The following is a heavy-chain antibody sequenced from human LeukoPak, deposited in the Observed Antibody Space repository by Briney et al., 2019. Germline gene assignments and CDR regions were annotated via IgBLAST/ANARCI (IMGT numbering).Heavy chain of an antibody. CDR3: ASRETNPGIAAAVDY. V-gene: IGHV4-39*07. CDR1: GGSVSSGSYY. Sequence: PSETLSLTCTVSGGSVSSGSYYWSWIRQPPGKGLEWIGEINHSGSTNYNPSLKSRVTISVDTSKNQFSLKLSSVTAADTAVYYCASRETNPGIAAAVDYWGQGTLVTVSS. J-gene: IGHJ4*02. D-gene: IGHD6-13*01. CDR2: INHSGST.